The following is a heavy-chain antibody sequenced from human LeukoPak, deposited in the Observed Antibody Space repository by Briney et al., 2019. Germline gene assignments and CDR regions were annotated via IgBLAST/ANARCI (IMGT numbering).Heavy chain of an antibody. J-gene: IGHJ4*02. Sequence: PGGSLRLSWAPSGFSFTSYAMSWGRQAPGKGLEWVSGISGSGGSTYYADSVKGRFTISRDNSKNMLFLQMHSLRADDTAVYYCATKRGGDGYTDCWGQGTLVTVSS. CDR1: GFSFTSYA. CDR3: ATKRGGDGYTDC. D-gene: IGHD5-24*01. V-gene: IGHV3-23*01. CDR2: ISGSGGST.